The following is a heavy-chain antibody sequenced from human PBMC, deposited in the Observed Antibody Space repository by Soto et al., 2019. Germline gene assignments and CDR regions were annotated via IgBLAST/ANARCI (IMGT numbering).Heavy chain of an antibody. D-gene: IGHD2-15*01. CDR2: LYYSGNT. CDR1: DVSVASTTYS. CDR3: ASLYCSGANCYSGRGRNCDY. Sequence: PSETLSLTCTVSDVSVASTTYSWGWIRQPPGKALEWIGTLYYSGNTYYNTSLKSRVTMSGDTSKNHFSLRLTSVSAADTAVYYCASLYCSGANCYSGRGRNCDYWGHGTLVTVSS. J-gene: IGHJ4*01. V-gene: IGHV4-39*02.